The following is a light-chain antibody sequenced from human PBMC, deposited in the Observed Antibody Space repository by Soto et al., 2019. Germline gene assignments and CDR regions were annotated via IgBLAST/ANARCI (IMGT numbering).Light chain of an antibody. V-gene: IGLV1-51*02. CDR2: QND. J-gene: IGLJ3*02. CDR1: SSNIGRNF. Sequence: QSVLTQPPSVSAAPGQKVTISCSGSSSNIGRNFVSWYQQLPGAAPKLLIYQNDKRPSGIPDRFSGSKSGTSATLGITGLQTGDEADYYCGTWDNSLNSWVFGGGTKGPS. CDR3: GTWDNSLNSWV.